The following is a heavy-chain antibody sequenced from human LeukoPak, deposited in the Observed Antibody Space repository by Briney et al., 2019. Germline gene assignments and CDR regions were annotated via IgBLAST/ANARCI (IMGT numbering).Heavy chain of an antibody. Sequence: GGSLRLSCTASGFTFGDYAMSWFRQAPGKGLEWVAFIRYDGSNKYYTDSVKGRFTISRDNSKNTLYLQMNSLRAEDTAVYYCAKGRGWEASYYYYYMDVWGKGTTVTISS. CDR3: AKGRGWEASYYYYYMDV. CDR2: IRYDGSNK. D-gene: IGHD1-26*01. V-gene: IGHV3-30*02. CDR1: GFTFGDYA. J-gene: IGHJ6*03.